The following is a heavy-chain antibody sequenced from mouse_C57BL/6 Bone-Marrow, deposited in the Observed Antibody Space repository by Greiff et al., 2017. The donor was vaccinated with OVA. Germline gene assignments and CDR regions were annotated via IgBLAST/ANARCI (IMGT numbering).Heavy chain of an antibody. CDR1: GYTFTSYW. CDR3: TREEQVSAY. J-gene: IGHJ3*01. Sequence: EVKLQQSGTVLARPGASVKMSCKTSGYTFTSYWMHWVKQRPGQGLEWIGAIYPGNSDTSYNQKFKGKAKLTAVTSASTAYMESSRLTNEEAEVYDSTREEQVSAYWGQGTLVTVSA. D-gene: IGHD2-13*01. V-gene: IGHV1-5*01. CDR2: IYPGNSDT.